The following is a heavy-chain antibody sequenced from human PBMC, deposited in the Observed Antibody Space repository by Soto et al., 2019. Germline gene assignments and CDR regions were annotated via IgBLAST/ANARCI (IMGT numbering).Heavy chain of an antibody. CDR1: VGSISSYY. D-gene: IGHD6-13*01. Sequence: QVQLQESGPGLVKPSETLSLTCTVSVGSISSYYWSWIRQPPGKGLEGIGYIYYSGSTNYNPSLKSRVTIAVDTSKNQFSLKLSSVSAADTAVYYCARLRMYSSSWFYWYFDLWGRGTLVTVSS. V-gene: IGHV4-59*08. CDR2: IYYSGST. J-gene: IGHJ2*01. CDR3: ARLRMYSSSWFYWYFDL.